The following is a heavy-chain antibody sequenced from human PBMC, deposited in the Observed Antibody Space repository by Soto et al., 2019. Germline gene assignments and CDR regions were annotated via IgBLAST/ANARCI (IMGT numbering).Heavy chain of an antibody. CDR2: ISGSGGST. V-gene: IGHV3-23*01. D-gene: IGHD3-3*01. J-gene: IGHJ4*02. CDR1: GFTFISYA. CDR3: AKEIYDFPPGWYFDY. Sequence: GGSLRLSCAASGFTFISYAMSWVRQAPGKGLEWVSAISGSGGSTYYADSVKGRFTISRDNSKNTLYLQMNSLIAEDTAVYYCAKEIYDFPPGWYFDYWGQGTLVTVSS.